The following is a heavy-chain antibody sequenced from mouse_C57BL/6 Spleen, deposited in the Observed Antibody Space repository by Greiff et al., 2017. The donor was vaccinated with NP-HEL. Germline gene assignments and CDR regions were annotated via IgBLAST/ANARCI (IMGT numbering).Heavy chain of an antibody. Sequence: QVQLQQPGAELVKPGASVKLSCKASGYTFNSYWMHWVKQRPGHGLEWIGMIHPNSGSTNYNEKFKRKATLTVDKSSSTAYMQRSSLTSEDSAVYYCARGHGSGWFAYWGQGTLVTVSA. CDR3: ARGHGSGWFAY. CDR2: IHPNSGST. CDR1: GYTFNSYW. V-gene: IGHV1-64*01. J-gene: IGHJ3*01. D-gene: IGHD1-1*01.